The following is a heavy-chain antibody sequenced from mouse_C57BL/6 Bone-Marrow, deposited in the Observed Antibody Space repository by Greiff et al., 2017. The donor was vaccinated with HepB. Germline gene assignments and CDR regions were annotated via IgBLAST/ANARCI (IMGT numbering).Heavy chain of an antibody. J-gene: IGHJ3*01. CDR3: ARRPGFAY. Sequence: VQLQQPGAELVKPGASVKLSCKASGYTFTSYWMHWVKQRPGQGLEWIGMIHPNSGSTNYNEKFKGKATLTADKSSSTAYMELRSLTSEDSAVYFCARRPGFAYWGQGTLVTVSA. CDR1: GYTFTSYW. CDR2: IHPNSGST. V-gene: IGHV1-64*01.